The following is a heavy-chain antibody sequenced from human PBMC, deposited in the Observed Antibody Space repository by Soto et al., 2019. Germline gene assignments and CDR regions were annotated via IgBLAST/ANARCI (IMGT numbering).Heavy chain of an antibody. Sequence: SVKVSCKASVGTFSSYAISWVRQAPGQGLEWMGGIIPIFGTANYAQKFQGRVTITADESTSTAYMELSSLRSEDTAVYYCATRYSSSPRSRRDYYYYGMDVWGQGTTVTVSS. J-gene: IGHJ6*02. CDR3: ATRYSSSPRSRRDYYYYGMDV. CDR1: VGTFSSYA. CDR2: IIPIFGTA. V-gene: IGHV1-69*13. D-gene: IGHD6-6*01.